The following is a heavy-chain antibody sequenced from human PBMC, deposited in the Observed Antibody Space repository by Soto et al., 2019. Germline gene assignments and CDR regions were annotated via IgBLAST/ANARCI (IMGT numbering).Heavy chain of an antibody. CDR2: IYYSGST. CDR3: ARHKDHYDSSGYYYVSVNAFDI. Sequence: QVQLQESGPGLVKPSETLSLTCTVSGGSISSSYWSWIRQPPGKGLDWIGYIYYSGSTNYNPSLKSRATISVDTSKNQFSLKLSSVTAADTAVYYCARHKDHYDSSGYYYVSVNAFDIWGQGTMVTVSS. CDR1: GGSISSSY. V-gene: IGHV4-59*08. J-gene: IGHJ3*02. D-gene: IGHD3-22*01.